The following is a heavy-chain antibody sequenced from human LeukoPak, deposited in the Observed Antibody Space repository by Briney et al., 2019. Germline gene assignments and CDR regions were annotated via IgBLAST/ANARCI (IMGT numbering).Heavy chain of an antibody. V-gene: IGHV3-21*01. CDR2: ISSSSSYT. CDR1: GFTFSSYS. D-gene: IGHD6-6*01. Sequence: PGGSLRLSCAASGFTFSSYSMNWVRQAPGKGLEWVSSISSSSSYTYYAGSVKGRFAISRDDAKNSLYLQMNSLRAEDTAVYYCAIKPGYSSASLEDAFDIWGQGTMVTVSS. J-gene: IGHJ3*02. CDR3: AIKPGYSSASLEDAFDI.